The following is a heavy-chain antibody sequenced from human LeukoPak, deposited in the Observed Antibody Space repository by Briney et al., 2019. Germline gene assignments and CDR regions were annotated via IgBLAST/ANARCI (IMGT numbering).Heavy chain of an antibody. J-gene: IGHJ4*02. CDR2: FYSGGNT. D-gene: IGHD4-23*01. CDR3: ATFSYAGNAGGSVGY. Sequence: GGSLRLSCAASGFTVSSNYMTWVRQAPGKGLEWVSVFYSGGNTYYTDSVKGRFTISRDTSKNTVDLQMNSLRSGDAAVYYCATFSYAGNAGGSVGYWGQGTLVTVSS. V-gene: IGHV3-53*01. CDR1: GFTVSSNY.